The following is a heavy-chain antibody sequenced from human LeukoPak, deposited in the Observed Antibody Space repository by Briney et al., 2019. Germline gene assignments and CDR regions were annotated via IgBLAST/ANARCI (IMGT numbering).Heavy chain of an antibody. CDR2: IIPIFGTA. Sequence: SVKVSCKASGGTFSSYAISWVRQAPGQGLEWMGGIIPIFGTANYAQKFQGRVTITADKSTSTAYMELSSLRSEDTAVYYCALGASTRYYYYMDVWGKGTTVTVSS. CDR3: ALGASTRYYYYMDV. J-gene: IGHJ6*03. D-gene: IGHD1-26*01. CDR1: GGTFSSYA. V-gene: IGHV1-69*06.